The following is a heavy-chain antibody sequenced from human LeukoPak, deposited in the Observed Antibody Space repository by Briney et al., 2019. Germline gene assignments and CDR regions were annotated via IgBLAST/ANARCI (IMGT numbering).Heavy chain of an antibody. CDR1: GFTFTNYW. CDR3: AKDNYYYYYYMDV. CDR2: INQDGGEK. Sequence: PGGSLRLSCAASGFTFTNYWMSWVRQAPGKGLEWVANINQDGGEKYYVDSVKGRFTISRDNAKNSLYLQMNSLRAEDTAVYYCAKDNYYYYYYMDVWGKGTTVTVSS. J-gene: IGHJ6*03. V-gene: IGHV3-7*03.